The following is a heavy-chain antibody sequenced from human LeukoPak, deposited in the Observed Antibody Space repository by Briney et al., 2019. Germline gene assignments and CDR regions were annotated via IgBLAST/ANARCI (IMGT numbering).Heavy chain of an antibody. CDR1: GFTFSSHG. CDR3: ARGPDYYGSGSYGY. V-gene: IGHV3-30*03. CDR2: ISYDGSNK. D-gene: IGHD3-10*01. J-gene: IGHJ4*02. Sequence: PGRSLRLSCAASGFTFSSHGMHWVRQAPGKGLEWVAVISYDGSNKYYADSVKGRFTISRDNSKNTLYLQMNSLRAEDMAVYYCARGPDYYGSGSYGYWGQGTLVTVSS.